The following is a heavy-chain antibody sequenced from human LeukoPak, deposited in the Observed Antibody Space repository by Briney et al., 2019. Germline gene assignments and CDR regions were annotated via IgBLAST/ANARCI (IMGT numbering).Heavy chain of an antibody. CDR2: IIPIFGTA. Sequence: SVKVSCKASGGTFSSYAISWVRQAPGQGLEWMGRIIPIFGTANYAQKFQGRVTITTDESTSTAYMELSSLRSEDTAVYYCARDPYCSSTSCRPRSPNYFDYWGQGTPVTVSS. CDR3: ARDPYCSSTSCRPRSPNYFDY. CDR1: GGTFSSYA. V-gene: IGHV1-69*05. D-gene: IGHD2-2*01. J-gene: IGHJ4*02.